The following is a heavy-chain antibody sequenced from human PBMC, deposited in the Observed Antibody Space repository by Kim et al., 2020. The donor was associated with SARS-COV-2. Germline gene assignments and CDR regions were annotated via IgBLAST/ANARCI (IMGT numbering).Heavy chain of an antibody. CDR1: GGSFSGYY. V-gene: IGHV4-34*01. D-gene: IGHD6-13*01. J-gene: IGHJ4*02. Sequence: SKTLSLTCAVYGGSFSGYYWSWIRQPPGKGLEWIGEINHSGSTNYNPSLKSRVTISVDTSKNQFSLKLSSVTAADTAVYYCARRGPPRYSSSWYNEPDYYFDYWGQGTLVTVSS. CDR3: ARRGPPRYSSSWYNEPDYYFDY. CDR2: INHSGST.